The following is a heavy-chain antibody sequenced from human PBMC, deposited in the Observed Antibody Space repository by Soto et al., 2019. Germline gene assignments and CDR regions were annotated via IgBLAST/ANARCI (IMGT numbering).Heavy chain of an antibody. CDR3: ARDKSPYSSGWHNRHFDY. Sequence: QVQLVESGGGVVQPGRSLRLSCAASGFTFSNYAMHWVRQAPGKGLEWVAVIPHDGSNKYYADSVKGRFTISRDNSKNTLYLQMNSLRAEDTAVYYCARDKSPYSSGWHNRHFDYWGLGTLVTVSS. CDR2: IPHDGSNK. D-gene: IGHD6-19*01. CDR1: GFTFSNYA. J-gene: IGHJ4*02. V-gene: IGHV3-30-3*01.